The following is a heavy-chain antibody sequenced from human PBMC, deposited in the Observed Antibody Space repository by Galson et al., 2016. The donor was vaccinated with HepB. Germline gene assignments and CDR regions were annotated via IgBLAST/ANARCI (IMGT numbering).Heavy chain of an antibody. D-gene: IGHD3-10*01. CDR1: GYSFTNYW. CDR2: IYPGDSDT. J-gene: IGHJ4*02. Sequence: QSGAEVKKPGESLKISCKGSGYSFTNYWIAWVRQMPGKGLECMGIIYPGDSDTRYSPSFQGQVTISADKSISTAYLQWSSLKASDTAMYYCARHKGSGNYFARFDYWGQGTLVTVSS. CDR3: ARHKGSGNYFARFDY. V-gene: IGHV5-51*01.